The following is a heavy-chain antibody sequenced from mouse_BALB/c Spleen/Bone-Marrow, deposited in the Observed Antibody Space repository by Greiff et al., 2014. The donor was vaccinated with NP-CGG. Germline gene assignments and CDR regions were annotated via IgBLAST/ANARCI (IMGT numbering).Heavy chain of an antibody. D-gene: IGHD2-4*01. CDR3: SRGITRYAVDY. V-gene: IGHV1-54*01. Sequence: VQGVESGAELVRPGTSVKVSCKASGYAFTNYWIEWVKQRPGQGLEWIGVINPGSGGVNYNEKFKGKATLTADKSSSTAYIQLSSLTSDDSAVYFCSRGITRYAVDYWGQGTSVTVSS. CDR1: GYAFTNYW. J-gene: IGHJ4*01. CDR2: INPGSGGV.